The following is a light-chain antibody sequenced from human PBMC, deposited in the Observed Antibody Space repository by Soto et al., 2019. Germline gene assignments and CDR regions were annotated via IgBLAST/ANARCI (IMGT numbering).Light chain of an antibody. J-gene: IGKJ1*01. Sequence: DIQMTQSPSTLSASVGDRVTITCRASQSISSWLAWYQQKPGKAPKLLIYDASSLESGVPSRFSGSLSGTEFTITISSLQPDDFATYYCQQYNSFWTFGQGTKVEIK. CDR3: QQYNSFWT. CDR2: DAS. CDR1: QSISSW. V-gene: IGKV1-5*01.